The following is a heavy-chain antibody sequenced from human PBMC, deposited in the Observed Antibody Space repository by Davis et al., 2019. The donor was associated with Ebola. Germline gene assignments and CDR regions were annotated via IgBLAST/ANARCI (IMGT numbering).Heavy chain of an antibody. Sequence: SETLSLTCAVSGGSISSSNWWSWVRQPPGKGLEWIGEIYHSGSTNYNTSLKSRVTISVDKSKNQFSLKLSSVTAADTAVYYCARVKQWLAYGMDVWGQGTTVTVSS. D-gene: IGHD6-19*01. J-gene: IGHJ6*02. CDR1: GGSISSSNW. CDR3: ARVKQWLAYGMDV. CDR2: IYHSGST. V-gene: IGHV4-4*02.